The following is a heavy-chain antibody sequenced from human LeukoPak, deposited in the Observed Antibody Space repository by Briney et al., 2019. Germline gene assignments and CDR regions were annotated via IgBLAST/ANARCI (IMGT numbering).Heavy chain of an antibody. CDR1: GFTFSNSW. D-gene: IGHD4-17*01. J-gene: IGHJ3*02. CDR3: ARDPDHGALDI. V-gene: IGHV3-7*01. CDR2: INQDGSAK. Sequence: PGESLRLSCAVSGFTFSNSWFTWVRQAPGKGLEWVALINQDGSAKSSVDSVKGRFTISRDNAMNSLYLHMTSLRVEDTAVYYCARDPDHGALDIWGQGTVVTVSS.